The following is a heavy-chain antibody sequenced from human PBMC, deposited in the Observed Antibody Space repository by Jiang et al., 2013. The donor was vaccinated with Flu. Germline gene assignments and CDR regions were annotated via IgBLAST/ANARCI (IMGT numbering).Heavy chain of an antibody. Sequence: SGAEVKKPGSSVKVSCKASGGTFSSYAISWVRQAPGQGLEWMGGIIPIFGTANYAQKFQGRVTITADESTSTAYMELSSLRSEDTAVYYCAVDEEILPTTLYGMDVWGQGTTVTVSS. D-gene: IGHD1-26*01. V-gene: IGHV1-69*01. CDR1: GGTFSSYA. CDR3: AVDEEILPTTLYGMDV. CDR2: IIPIFGTA. J-gene: IGHJ6*02.